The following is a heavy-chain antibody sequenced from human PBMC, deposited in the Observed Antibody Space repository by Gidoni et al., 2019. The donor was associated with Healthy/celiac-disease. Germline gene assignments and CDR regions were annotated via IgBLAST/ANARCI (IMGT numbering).Heavy chain of an antibody. D-gene: IGHD4-17*01. J-gene: IGHJ4*02. CDR2: IKSKTDGGTT. V-gene: IGHV3-15*01. Sequence: EVQLVESGGGLVKPGGSLGLSWAAAGFTCSNAWMSWVRQAPGKGLEWVGRIKSKTDGGTTDYAAPVKGRFTISRDDSKNTLYLQMNSLKTEDTAVYYCTTDYDYSDYYFDYWGQGTLVTVSS. CDR3: TTDYDYSDYYFDY. CDR1: GFTCSNAW.